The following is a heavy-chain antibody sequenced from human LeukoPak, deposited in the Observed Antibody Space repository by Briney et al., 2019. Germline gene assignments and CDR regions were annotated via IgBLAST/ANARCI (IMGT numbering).Heavy chain of an antibody. CDR2: IRYDGSDK. CDR1: GFSFNYYG. D-gene: IGHD3-22*01. CDR3: AKDRNRYYYDSSGCFDY. V-gene: IGHV3-30*02. J-gene: IGHJ4*02. Sequence: GGSLRLSCAASGFSFNYYGMHWVRQAPGKGLEWVAFIRYDGSDKYYADSVKGRFTTSRDNSKNTLYLQMNSLRAEDTAVYYCAKDRNRYYYDSSGCFDYWGQGTLVTVSS.